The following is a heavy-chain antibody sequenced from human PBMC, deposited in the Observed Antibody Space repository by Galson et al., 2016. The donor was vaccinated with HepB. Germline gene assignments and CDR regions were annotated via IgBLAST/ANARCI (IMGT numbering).Heavy chain of an antibody. CDR2: INTNTGNP. J-gene: IGHJ4*02. CDR1: GYTFTSYA. D-gene: IGHD3/OR15-3a*01. CDR3: ARDREIMEIWTGYRSPPEY. Sequence: SVKVSCKASGYTFTSYAINWVRQAPGQGLEWMGWINTNTGNPTYGQGFTGRFVFSLDTSVRTAYLQISSLKAEDTAVYYCARDREIMEIWTGYRSPPEYWGQGTLVTVSS. V-gene: IGHV7-4-1*02.